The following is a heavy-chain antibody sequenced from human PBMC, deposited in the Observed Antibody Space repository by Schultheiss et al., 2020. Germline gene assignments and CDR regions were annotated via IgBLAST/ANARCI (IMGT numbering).Heavy chain of an antibody. J-gene: IGHJ6*02. CDR1: GGSFSGYY. CDR3: ARAQRYNWNFGAMDV. Sequence: AETLSLTCAVYGGSFSGYYWSWIRQPPGKGLEWIGYIYYSGSTNYNPSLKSRVTISVDTSKNQFSLKLSSVTAADTAVYYCARAQRYNWNFGAMDVWGQGATVTVSS. V-gene: IGHV4-59*01. CDR2: IYYSGST. D-gene: IGHD1-7*01.